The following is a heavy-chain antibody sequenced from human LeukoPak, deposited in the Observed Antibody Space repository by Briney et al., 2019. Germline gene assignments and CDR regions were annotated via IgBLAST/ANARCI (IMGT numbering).Heavy chain of an antibody. J-gene: IGHJ4*02. Sequence: SETLSLTCTVSGGSISSYYWTWIRQPPGKGLEWIGYIYYSGSTNYNPSLKSRVTISLDTSKNQFSLQLSSVTAADTAVYYCARGARGYCSSTSCSFDYWGQGTLVTVSS. CDR1: GGSISSYY. V-gene: IGHV4-59*01. D-gene: IGHD2-2*01. CDR3: ARGARGYCSSTSCSFDY. CDR2: IYYSGST.